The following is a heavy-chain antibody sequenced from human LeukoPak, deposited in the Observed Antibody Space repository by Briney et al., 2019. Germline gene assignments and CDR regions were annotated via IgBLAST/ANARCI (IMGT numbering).Heavy chain of an antibody. CDR1: GFTFSDYY. J-gene: IGHJ4*02. V-gene: IGHV3-7*04. CDR2: IKQVGSEK. Sequence: GGSLTPSCAASGFTFSDYYMSWVRQAPGKGLEWVANIKQVGSEKYYLDSVKGRFTISRDNAKKSVYVQMNSLRAEDTAVFYCVRGGGAFDYWGQGTLVTVSS. CDR3: VRGGGAFDY. D-gene: IGHD4/OR15-4a*01.